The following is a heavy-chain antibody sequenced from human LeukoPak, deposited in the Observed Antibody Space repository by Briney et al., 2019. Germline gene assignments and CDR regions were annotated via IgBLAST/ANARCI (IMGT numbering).Heavy chain of an antibody. J-gene: IGHJ4*02. CDR2: IRSESYGGTT. Sequence: QPGRSLRLSCPASGFMFGGYAVSWVRQAPGKGLEWVGFIRSESYGGTTEYAASVKGRFTISRDDSKSIAYLQMNSLKTEDTAVYYCSRAVAHLDYWGQGTLVTVSS. D-gene: IGHD4-23*01. V-gene: IGHV3-49*04. CDR1: GFMFGGYA. CDR3: SRAVAHLDY.